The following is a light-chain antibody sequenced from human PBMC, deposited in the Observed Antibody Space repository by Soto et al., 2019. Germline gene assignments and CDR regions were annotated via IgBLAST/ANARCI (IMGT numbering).Light chain of an antibody. CDR3: HQYKNWRT. CDR1: QSVSSN. CDR2: GAS. J-gene: IGKJ1*01. Sequence: EIVMTQSPATLSVSPGERATLYCRASQSVSSNLAWYQQKPGQAPRLLIYGASTRAAGIPARFSGSGSGTDFTLTISSLQSEDLAVYYCHQYKNWRTFGQGTKVDIK. V-gene: IGKV3-15*01.